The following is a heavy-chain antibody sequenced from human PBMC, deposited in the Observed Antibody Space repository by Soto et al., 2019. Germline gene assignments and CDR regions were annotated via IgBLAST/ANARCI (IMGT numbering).Heavy chain of an antibody. V-gene: IGHV3-74*01. D-gene: IGHD1-1*01. CDR2: INSDGSDT. J-gene: IGHJ4*02. CDR3: ARDPTTGLDY. CDR1: GFAFSSYW. Sequence: QLVESGGDSVQTGGSLRLSCAASGFAFSSYWMHWVRQAPGKGLVWVSRINSDGSDTGYADSVKGRFIISRDNAKSTLFLQMHNLRAKDTALYYCARDPTTGLDYWGQGTLVTVSS.